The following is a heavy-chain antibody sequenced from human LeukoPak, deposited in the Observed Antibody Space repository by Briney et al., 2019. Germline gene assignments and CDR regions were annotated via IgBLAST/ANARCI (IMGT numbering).Heavy chain of an antibody. CDR3: TRLDGSYPPFDY. Sequence: GGSLRLSCAASGFTFSGSAMHWVRQASGKGLEWVGRIRSKANSYATAYAASVKGRFTISRDDSKNTAYLQMNSLKTEDTAVYCCTRLDGSYPPFDYWGQGTLVTVSS. J-gene: IGHJ4*02. CDR2: IRSKANSYAT. D-gene: IGHD1-26*01. V-gene: IGHV3-73*01. CDR1: GFTFSGSA.